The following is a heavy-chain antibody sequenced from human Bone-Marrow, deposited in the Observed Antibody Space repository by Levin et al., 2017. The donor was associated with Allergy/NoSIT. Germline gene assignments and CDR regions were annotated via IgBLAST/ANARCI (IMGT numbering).Heavy chain of an antibody. D-gene: IGHD4-17*01. CDR3: ARDYGDPTGYFDY. CDR1: GGSIRNSDFY. J-gene: IGHJ4*02. Sequence: SETLSLTCSVSGGSIRNSDFYWGWIRQAPGKGLEWIGSKYDSGNGYYNPSLKSRVTISIDTSKNQFSLKLTSVTAADTAVYYCARDYGDPTGYFDYWGQGTLVTVSS. CDR2: KYDSGNG. V-gene: IGHV4-39*01.